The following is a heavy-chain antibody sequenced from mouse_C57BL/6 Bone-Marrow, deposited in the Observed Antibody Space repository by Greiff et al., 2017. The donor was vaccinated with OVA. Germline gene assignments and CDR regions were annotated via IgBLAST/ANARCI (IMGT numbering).Heavy chain of an antibody. CDR2: ISCGGSYT. Sequence: EVMLVESGGDLVKPGGSLILSCAASGFTFSSYGLSWVRQTPDKRLAWVATISCGGSYTYYPDSVKGRFTISRDKAKNTLYLQMSGLKSEDTAMYYCARQTGTGLAYWGQGTLVTVSA. V-gene: IGHV5-6*02. J-gene: IGHJ3*01. CDR1: GFTFSSYG. CDR3: ARQTGTGLAY. D-gene: IGHD4-1*01.